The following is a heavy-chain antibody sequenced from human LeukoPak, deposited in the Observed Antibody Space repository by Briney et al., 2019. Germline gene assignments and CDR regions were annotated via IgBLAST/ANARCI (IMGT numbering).Heavy chain of an antibody. V-gene: IGHV1-2*02. Sequence: ASVKVSCKACGYIFPGYYMHWVRQAPGQGLEGMGWINPNSCDRTYAEDFQGRVTLTRDTSINTAYMELSNLISDDTAVYYCARGNLRELRGFDYWGQGTLVTVSS. D-gene: IGHD1-7*01. J-gene: IGHJ4*02. CDR3: ARGNLRELRGFDY. CDR1: GYIFPGYY. CDR2: INPNSCDR.